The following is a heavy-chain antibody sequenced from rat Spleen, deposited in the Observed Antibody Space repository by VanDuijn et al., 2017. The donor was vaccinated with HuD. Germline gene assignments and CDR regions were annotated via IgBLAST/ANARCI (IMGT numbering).Heavy chain of an antibody. CDR2: ISYDGSST. CDR1: GFTFSDYN. V-gene: IGHV5-7*01. CDR3: ARQGYSGGGFAY. J-gene: IGHJ3*01. Sequence: EVQLVESGGGLVQPGRSLKLSCAASGFTFSDYNMAWVRQAPKKGLEWVATISYDGSSTYYRDSVKGRFTISRDNAKSTLYLQMDSLRSEDTATYYCARQGYSGGGFAYWGQGTLVTVSS. D-gene: IGHD1-1*01.